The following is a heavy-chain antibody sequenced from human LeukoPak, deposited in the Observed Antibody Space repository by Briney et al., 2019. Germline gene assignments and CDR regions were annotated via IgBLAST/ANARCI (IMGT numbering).Heavy chain of an antibody. CDR2: INSDGSTT. V-gene: IGHV3-74*01. CDR1: GFTFRSYA. J-gene: IGHJ4*02. Sequence: GGSLRLSCAASGFTFRSYAMSWVRQAPGKGLVWVSRINSDGSTTSYADSVKGRFTISRDNAKNTLYLQMNSLRAEDTAVYYCATFWSGSDFDYWGQGTLVTVSS. D-gene: IGHD3-3*01. CDR3: ATFWSGSDFDY.